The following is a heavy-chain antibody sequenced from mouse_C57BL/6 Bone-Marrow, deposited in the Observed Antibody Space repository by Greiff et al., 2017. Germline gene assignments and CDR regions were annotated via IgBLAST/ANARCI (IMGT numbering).Heavy chain of an antibody. CDR1: GFNIKDDY. D-gene: IGHD2-3*01. V-gene: IGHV14-4*01. Sequence: VQLQQSGAELVRPGASVKLSCTASGFNIKDDYIHWVKQRPEQGLEWIGWIDPEIGDTEYASKFQGKATITSDTSSNTAYLRLSSLTSEDTAVYYCSSFDGNYFDFGGQGTPLTVAS. CDR3: SSFDGNYFDF. J-gene: IGHJ2*01. CDR2: IDPEIGDT.